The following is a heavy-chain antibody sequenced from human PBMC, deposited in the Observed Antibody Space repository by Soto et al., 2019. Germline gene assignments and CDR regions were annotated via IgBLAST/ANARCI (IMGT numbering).Heavy chain of an antibody. Sequence: QVQLQESGPGLVKPSQTLSLTCTVSGGSISSGDYYWSWIRQPPGKGLEWIGYIYYSGSTYYNPSLKSRVTISVDTSKNQCSLKLSSVTAADTAVYYCARGVSERGDAFDIWGQGTMVTVSS. V-gene: IGHV4-30-4*01. CDR2: IYYSGST. J-gene: IGHJ3*02. CDR1: GGSISSGDYY. CDR3: ARGVSERGDAFDI.